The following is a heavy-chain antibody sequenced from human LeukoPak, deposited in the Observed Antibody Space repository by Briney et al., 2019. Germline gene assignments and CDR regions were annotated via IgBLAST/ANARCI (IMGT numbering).Heavy chain of an antibody. Sequence: SETLSLTCSVSGGSISSGTYYWGWIRQPPGKGLEWIGSIYYSGSTYYNPSLKSRVTISVDTSKNQFSLRLSSVTAADTAVYYCARDHKYCSGGSCYYWFDPWGQGTLVTVSS. CDR2: IYYSGST. J-gene: IGHJ5*02. CDR1: GGSISSGTYY. CDR3: ARDHKYCSGGSCYYWFDP. D-gene: IGHD2-15*01. V-gene: IGHV4-39*07.